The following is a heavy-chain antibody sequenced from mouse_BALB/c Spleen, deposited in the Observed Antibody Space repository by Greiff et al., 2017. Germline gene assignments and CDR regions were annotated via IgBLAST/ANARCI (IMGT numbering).Heavy chain of an antibody. CDR3: ARSLLRLLYAMDY. Sequence: QVQLKESGPGLVQPSQSLSITCTVSGFSLTSYGVHWVRQSPGKGLEWLGVIWSGGSTDYNAAFISRLSISKDNSKSQVFFKMNSLQADDTAIYYCARSLLRLLYAMDYWGQGTSVTVSS. V-gene: IGHV2-4-1*01. CDR2: IWSGGST. J-gene: IGHJ4*01. D-gene: IGHD1-2*01. CDR1: GFSLTSYG.